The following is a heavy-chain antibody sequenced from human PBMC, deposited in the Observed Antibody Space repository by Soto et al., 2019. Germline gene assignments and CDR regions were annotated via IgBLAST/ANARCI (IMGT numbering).Heavy chain of an antibody. CDR1: GGSISSGGYS. D-gene: IGHD6-13*01. CDR2: TYHTGTA. V-gene: IGHV4-30-2*01. Sequence: SETLSLTCAVSGGSISSGGYSWTWIRQPPGKGLEWVGHTYHTGTAYYSPSLKSRVTISVDTSKNQFSLKLTSVTAADTAVYYCARRYSSAFDIWGQGTMVTVSS. J-gene: IGHJ3*02. CDR3: ARRYSSAFDI.